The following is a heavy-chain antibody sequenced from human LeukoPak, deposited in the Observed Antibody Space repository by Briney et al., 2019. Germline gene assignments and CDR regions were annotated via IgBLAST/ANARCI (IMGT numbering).Heavy chain of an antibody. CDR2: IYYSGST. D-gene: IGHD3-3*01. CDR1: GGSIRGYY. V-gene: IGHV4-59*12. J-gene: IGHJ3*02. Sequence: SETLSLTCTVSGGSIRGYYWSWIRQPPGKGLEWIGYIYYSGSTNYNPSLKSRVTISVDTSKNQFSLKLSSVTAADTAVYYCARATYYDFWSGYYTLYDIWGQGTMVTVSS. CDR3: ARATYYDFWSGYYTLYDI.